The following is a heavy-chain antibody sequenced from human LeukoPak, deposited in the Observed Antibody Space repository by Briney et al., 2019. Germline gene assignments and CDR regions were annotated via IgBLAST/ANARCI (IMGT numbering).Heavy chain of an antibody. CDR2: IYYSGST. CDR3: ARAGAGAADY. V-gene: IGHV4-59*01. CDR1: GGSISSYY. D-gene: IGHD1-26*01. J-gene: IGHJ4*02. Sequence: SETLSLTCTVSGGSISSYYWSWIREPPGKGLEWSGYIYYSGSTNYNPSLKSRVTISVDTSKNQFSLNLSTVSAADTAVYYCARAGAGAADYWGQGTLVTVSS.